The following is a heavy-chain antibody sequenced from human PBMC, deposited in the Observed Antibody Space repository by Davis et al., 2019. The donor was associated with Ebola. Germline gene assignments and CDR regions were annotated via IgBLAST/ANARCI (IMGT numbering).Heavy chain of an antibody. CDR2: ISGSGGST. Sequence: GESLKISCAASGFTFSSYAMSWVRQAPGKGLEWVSAISGSGGSTYYADSVKGRFTISRDNSRNTLYLQMNRLRAEDTAVYYCAKGDRTVLYYDTSLNSWGQGTLVTVSS. D-gene: IGHD3-22*01. CDR1: GFTFSSYA. CDR3: AKGDRTVLYYDTSLNS. J-gene: IGHJ1*01. V-gene: IGHV3-23*01.